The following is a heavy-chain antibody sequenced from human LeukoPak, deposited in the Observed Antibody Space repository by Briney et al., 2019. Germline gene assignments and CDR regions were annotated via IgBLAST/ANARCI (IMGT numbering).Heavy chain of an antibody. CDR3: ARGDYVVSPFDY. D-gene: IGHD4-17*01. Sequence: PSETLSLTCTVSGGSISSYYWSWIRQPPGKGLEWIGYIYYSGSTNYNPSLKSRVTISVDTSKNQFSLKLSSVTAADTAVYYCARGDYVVSPFDYWGQGTLVTVSS. CDR2: IYYSGST. V-gene: IGHV4-59*01. CDR1: GGSISSYY. J-gene: IGHJ4*02.